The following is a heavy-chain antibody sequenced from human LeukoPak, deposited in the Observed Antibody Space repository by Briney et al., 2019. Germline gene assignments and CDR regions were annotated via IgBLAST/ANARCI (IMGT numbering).Heavy chain of an antibody. CDR2: IYHSGST. D-gene: IGHD3-22*01. Sequence: ASETLSLTCAVSGYSINSGYYWGWIRQPPGKGLEWIGSIYHSGSTNYNPSLKSRVTMSVDTSKNQFSLKLSSVTAADTAVYYCARDYLRDYYDSSGPFSNWGQGTLVTVSS. J-gene: IGHJ4*02. CDR3: ARDYLRDYYDSSGPFSN. CDR1: GYSINSGYY. V-gene: IGHV4-38-2*02.